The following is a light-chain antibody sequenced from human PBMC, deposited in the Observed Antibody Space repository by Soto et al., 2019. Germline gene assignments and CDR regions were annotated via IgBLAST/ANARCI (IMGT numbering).Light chain of an antibody. J-gene: IGKJ1*01. CDR3: QQGYSNPWT. CDR2: AAS. V-gene: IGKV1-39*01. CDR1: QTVNNY. Sequence: DIQIIHSLSSLAACIGARVTSTCRASQTVNNYLHWYQQKPVKAPKLLIYAASKVQIGVPSRFSGSGSGTNFTLSLNSLQPEDFATYYCQQGYSNPWTCGQGTKVDIK.